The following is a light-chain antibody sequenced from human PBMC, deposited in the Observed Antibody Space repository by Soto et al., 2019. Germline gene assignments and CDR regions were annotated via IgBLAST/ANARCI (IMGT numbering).Light chain of an antibody. V-gene: IGLV2-14*01. J-gene: IGLJ2*01. CDR1: SSDVGGYNS. Sequence: QSALTQPASVSGSPGQSITISCTGTSSDVGGYNSVSWYQHHPGKAPKLMIYEVSNRPSGVSNRFSGSKSGNTASLTISGLQAEDEADYYCNSYTSSSKGFGGGTKVTVL. CDR2: EVS. CDR3: NSYTSSSKG.